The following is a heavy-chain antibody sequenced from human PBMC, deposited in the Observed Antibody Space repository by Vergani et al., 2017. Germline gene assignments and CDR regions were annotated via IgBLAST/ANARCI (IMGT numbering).Heavy chain of an antibody. CDR1: GGSISSSSYY. CDR2: IYYSGST. D-gene: IGHD2-2*01. V-gene: IGHV4-39*01. Sequence: QLQLQESGPGLVKPSETLSLTCTVSGGSISSSSYYWGWIRQPPGKGLEWIGSIYYSGSTYYNPSLKSRVTISVDTSKNQFSQNLSSVTAADTAVYYCARHGDIVVVPAADANWFDPWGQGTLVTVSS. CDR3: ARHGDIVVVPAADANWFDP. J-gene: IGHJ5*02.